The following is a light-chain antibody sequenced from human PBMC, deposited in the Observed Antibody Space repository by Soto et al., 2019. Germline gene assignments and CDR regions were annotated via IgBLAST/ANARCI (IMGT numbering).Light chain of an antibody. J-gene: IGKJ1*01. Sequence: DIVMTQSPVTLSVSPGDRATLSCRASQSFGQNLAWFQQKPGQAPRLLIYGASAGATGIQERFSGSGFGTEFTLTISSLQSEDLAVYYCQQYNNWPRTFGQGTKVEMK. CDR1: QSFGQN. V-gene: IGKV3-15*01. CDR2: GAS. CDR3: QQYNNWPRT.